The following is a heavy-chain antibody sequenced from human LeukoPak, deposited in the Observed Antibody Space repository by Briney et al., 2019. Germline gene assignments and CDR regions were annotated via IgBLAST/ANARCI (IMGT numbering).Heavy chain of an antibody. CDR2: IKQDGSEK. CDR3: AREVPVSSSWYWGYYYYYMDV. J-gene: IGHJ6*03. D-gene: IGHD6-13*01. Sequence: GESLRLSCAASGFTFSSYWMSWVRQAPGKGLEWVANIKQDGSEKYYVDSVKGRFTISRDNAKNSLYLQMNSLRAEDTAVYYCAREVPVSSSWYWGYYYYYMDVWGKGTTVTVSS. V-gene: IGHV3-7*01. CDR1: GFTFSSYW.